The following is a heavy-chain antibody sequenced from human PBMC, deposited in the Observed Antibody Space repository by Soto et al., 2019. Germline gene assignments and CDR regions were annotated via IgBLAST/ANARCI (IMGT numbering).Heavy chain of an antibody. D-gene: IGHD1-26*01. V-gene: IGHV5-51*01. CDR2: IYPGDSNP. Sequence: GESLKISCQASGYNFATYWIAWVRQMPGEGLEWMGIIYPGDSNPRYSPSLQGQVTISVDKSINTAYLQWSALKASDSAIYYCARRGGATPIRDYFYYGMDIWGQGTTVTVSS. CDR1: GYNFATYW. CDR3: ARRGGATPIRDYFYYGMDI. J-gene: IGHJ6*02.